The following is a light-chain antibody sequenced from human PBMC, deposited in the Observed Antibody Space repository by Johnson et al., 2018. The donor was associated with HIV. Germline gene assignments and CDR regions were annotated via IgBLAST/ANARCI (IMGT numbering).Light chain of an antibody. CDR2: ENN. CDR3: GTWDSSLSAGV. V-gene: IGLV1-51*02. CDR1: SSNIGNNY. J-gene: IGLJ1*01. Sequence: QPVLTQPPSVSAAPGQKVTISCSGSSSNIGNNYVSWYQQLPGTAPKLLIYENNKRPSGIPDRFSGSKSGTSATLGITGLQTGDEADYYCGTWDSSLSAGVLGTGTKVTVL.